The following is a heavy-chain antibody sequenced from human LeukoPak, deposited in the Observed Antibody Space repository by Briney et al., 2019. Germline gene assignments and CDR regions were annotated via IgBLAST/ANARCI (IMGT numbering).Heavy chain of an antibody. CDR2: IWYDGSNK. CDR3: AKDYEERWLQYYFDY. Sequence: GGSLRLSCAASGFTFSSYGMHWVRQAPGKGLEWVAVIWYDGSNKYYADSVKGRFTISRDNSKNTLYLQMNSLRAEDTAVYYCAKDYEERWLQYYFDYWGQGTLVTVSS. V-gene: IGHV3-33*06. D-gene: IGHD5-24*01. CDR1: GFTFSSYG. J-gene: IGHJ4*02.